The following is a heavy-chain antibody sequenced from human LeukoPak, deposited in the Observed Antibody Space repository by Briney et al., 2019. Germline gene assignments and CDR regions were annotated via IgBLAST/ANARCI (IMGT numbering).Heavy chain of an antibody. CDR1: GGSFSGYY. V-gene: IGHV4-34*01. CDR2: INHSGST. D-gene: IGHD3-10*01. Sequence: PSETLSLTCAVYGGSFSGYYWSWIRQPPGKGLEWIGEINHSGSTNYNPSLKSRVTISVDTSKNQFSLKLSSVTAADTAVYYCAREQAYGSGSYFNYYYYYMDVWGKGTTVTISS. CDR3: AREQAYGSGSYFNYYYYYMDV. J-gene: IGHJ6*03.